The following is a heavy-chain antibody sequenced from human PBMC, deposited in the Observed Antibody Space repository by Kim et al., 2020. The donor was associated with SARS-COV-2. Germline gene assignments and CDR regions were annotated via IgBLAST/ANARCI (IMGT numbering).Heavy chain of an antibody. Sequence: SETLSLTCTVSGGSISSYYWSWIRQPPGKGLEWIGYIYYSGSTNYNPSLKSRVTISVDTSKNQFSLKLSSVTAADTAVYYCARDVGYYYDSSGYYYYYGMDVWGQGTSVTVSS. CDR1: GGSISSYY. V-gene: IGHV4-59*01. D-gene: IGHD3-22*01. J-gene: IGHJ6*02. CDR3: ARDVGYYYDSSGYYYYYGMDV. CDR2: IYYSGST.